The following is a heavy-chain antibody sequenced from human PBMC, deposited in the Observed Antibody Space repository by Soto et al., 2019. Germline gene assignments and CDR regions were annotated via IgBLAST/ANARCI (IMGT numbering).Heavy chain of an antibody. CDR1: GCTFSTYW. J-gene: IGHJ4*02. V-gene: IGHV3-7*01. D-gene: IGHD1-1*01. CDR3: ATDSGTSDY. Sequence: EVQLVESGGGSAQPGGSLRLSCAASGCTFSTYWMSWVRQAPGKGLEWVANIKADGSERYYVDSVKGRFTISRDNAKNSLYLQMNSLRVEDTAVYYCATDSGTSDYWGQGTLVSVSP. CDR2: IKADGSER.